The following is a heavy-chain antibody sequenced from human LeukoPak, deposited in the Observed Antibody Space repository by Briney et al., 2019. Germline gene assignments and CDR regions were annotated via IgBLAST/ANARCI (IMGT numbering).Heavy chain of an antibody. CDR1: GDYW. D-gene: IGHD6-19*01. J-gene: IGHJ5*02. CDR3: ARAQAVAGTGGFDP. V-gene: IGHV3-74*01. CDR2: INSDGSWT. Sequence: GGSLRLSCAASGDYWMHWVRQAPGKGLVWVSHINSDGSWTSYADSVKGRFTISKDNAKNTVYLQMNSLRDEDTAIYYCARAQAVAGTGGFDPWGQGTLVTVSS.